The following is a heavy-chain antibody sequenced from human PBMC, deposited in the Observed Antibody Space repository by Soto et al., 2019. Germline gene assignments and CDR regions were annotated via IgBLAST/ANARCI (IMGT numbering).Heavy chain of an antibody. CDR1: GFTFSSYD. CDR3: SRECTSDKNSQSGLGI. CDR2: IDTAGDT. D-gene: IGHD3-16*01. J-gene: IGHJ3*02. V-gene: IGHV3-13*04. Sequence: PAGSLRLSCAASGFTFSSYDMHWARQVTGKGLQWVSAIDTAGDTYYLGSVKGRFTISRENAENSLYLQMNNLRAGDTAVYFCSRECTSDKNSQSGLGIWGEGTMGTGSS.